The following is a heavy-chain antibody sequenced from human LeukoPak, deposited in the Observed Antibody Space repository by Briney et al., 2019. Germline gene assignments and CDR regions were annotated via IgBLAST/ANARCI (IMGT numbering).Heavy chain of an antibody. D-gene: IGHD3-10*01. CDR1: GGSISSYY. Sequence: SETLSLTCTVSGGSISSYYWSWIRQPAGKGLEWIGRIYTSGSTNYNPSLKSRVTISVDTSKKQFSLKLSSVTAADTAVYYCAGNYYGSGSYYSEDRYWGQGTLVTVSS. J-gene: IGHJ4*02. CDR2: IYTSGST. CDR3: AGNYYGSGSYYSEDRY. V-gene: IGHV4-4*07.